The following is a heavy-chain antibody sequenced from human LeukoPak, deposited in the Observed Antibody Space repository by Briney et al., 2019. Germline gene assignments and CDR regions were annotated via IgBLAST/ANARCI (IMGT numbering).Heavy chain of an antibody. Sequence: PSETLSLTCTVSGGSISSSSYYWGWIRQPPGKGLEWIGSIYYSGSTYYNPSLKSRVTIPVDTSKNQFSLKLSSVTAADTAVYYCARLEMATKDFDYWGQGTLVTVSS. CDR2: IYYSGST. D-gene: IGHD5-24*01. J-gene: IGHJ4*02. CDR1: GGSISSSSYY. V-gene: IGHV4-39*07. CDR3: ARLEMATKDFDY.